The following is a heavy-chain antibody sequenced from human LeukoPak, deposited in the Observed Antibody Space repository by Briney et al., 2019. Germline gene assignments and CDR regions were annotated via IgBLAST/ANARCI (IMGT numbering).Heavy chain of an antibody. D-gene: IGHD2-15*01. CDR2: IWYDGSNQ. V-gene: IGHV3-33*01. CDR1: GFTFSSYG. Sequence: GGSLRLSCAASGFTFSSYGMHWVRQAPGKGLEWVAIIWYDGSNQYYADSVKGRFTISKDNSKNTLYLQMNSLRVEDTAIYYCARGRIGPDYWGQGTLVTVSS. J-gene: IGHJ4*02. CDR3: ARGRIGPDY.